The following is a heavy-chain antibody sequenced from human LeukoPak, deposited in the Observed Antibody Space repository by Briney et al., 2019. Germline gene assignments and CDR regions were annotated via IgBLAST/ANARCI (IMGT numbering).Heavy chain of an antibody. CDR1: GGSISSGGYY. CDR2: IYYSGGT. D-gene: IGHD3-9*01. V-gene: IGHV4-31*03. Sequence: SGTLSLTCTVSGGSISSGGYYWSWIRQHPGKGLEWIGYIYYSGGTYYNPSLKSRVTISVDTSKNQFSLKLSSVTAADTAVYYCAREVRRSLTGYYYGFDPWGQGTLVTVSS. J-gene: IGHJ5*02. CDR3: AREVRRSLTGYYYGFDP.